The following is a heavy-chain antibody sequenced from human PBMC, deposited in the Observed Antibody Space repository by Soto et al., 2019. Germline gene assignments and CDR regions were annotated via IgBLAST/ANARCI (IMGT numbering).Heavy chain of an antibody. D-gene: IGHD6-6*01. CDR2: MFASGST. CDR1: GDSITSYD. CDR3: ARGRYNTGSSIPYFDN. Sequence: SETLSLTCTVSGDSITSYDWRWMRQPAGKGLEWIGRMFASGSTNYNPSLRSRVTLSIDRAKKQFSLKLNSVTAADTAVYFCARGRYNTGSSIPYFDNWGQGTLVTVSS. J-gene: IGHJ4*02. V-gene: IGHV4-4*07.